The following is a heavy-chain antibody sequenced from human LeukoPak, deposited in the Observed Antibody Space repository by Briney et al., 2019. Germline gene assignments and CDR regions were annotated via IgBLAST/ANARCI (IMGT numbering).Heavy chain of an antibody. CDR3: PRDGSWYTFGYSYMDV. D-gene: IGHD2-2*02. Sequence: GRSLRLSCAASGFTFSSYAMHWVRQAPGKGLEWGAVISYDGSNKYYADSVKGRFTISRDNSKNTLYLQMNSLRAEDTAVYYCPRDGSWYTFGYSYMDVWGKGTTVTVSS. J-gene: IGHJ6*03. V-gene: IGHV3-30*01. CDR1: GFTFSSYA. CDR2: ISYDGSNK.